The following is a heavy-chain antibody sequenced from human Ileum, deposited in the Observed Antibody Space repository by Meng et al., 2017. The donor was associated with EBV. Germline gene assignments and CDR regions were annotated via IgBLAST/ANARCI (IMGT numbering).Heavy chain of an antibody. CDR3: ARADKVRFDY. CDR2: IYHSGST. Sequence: QVQLQASRPGLVTPSGTLARTCAVSGGSMSSTNGWSWVRQPPGKGLEWIGEIYHSGSTNYNPSLKSRVSISVDKSKNQFSLKLSSVTAADTAVYYCARADKVRFDYWGQGTLVTVSS. J-gene: IGHJ4*02. V-gene: IGHV4-4*02. CDR1: GGSMSSTNG.